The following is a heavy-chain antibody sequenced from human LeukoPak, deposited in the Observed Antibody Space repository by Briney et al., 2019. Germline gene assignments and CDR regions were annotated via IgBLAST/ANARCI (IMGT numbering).Heavy chain of an antibody. CDR2: IRSKAYGGTT. CDR1: GFTFGDYA. D-gene: IGHD3-22*01. V-gene: IGHV3-49*04. Sequence: PGRSLRLSCTASGFTFGDYAMSWVRQAPGKGLEWVSFIRSKAYGGTTEYAASVKGIFTISRDDSKSIAYLQMNSLKTEDTAVYYCRGDSSGYYSDYGMDVWGQGTTVTVSS. J-gene: IGHJ6*02. CDR3: RGDSSGYYSDYGMDV.